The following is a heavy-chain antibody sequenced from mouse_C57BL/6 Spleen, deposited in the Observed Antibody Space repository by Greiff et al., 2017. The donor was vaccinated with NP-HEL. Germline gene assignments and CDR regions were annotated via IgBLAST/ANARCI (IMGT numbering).Heavy chain of an antibody. CDR1: GYTFTSYW. CDR2: IHPNSGST. V-gene: IGHV1-64*01. J-gene: IGHJ3*01. CDR3: LCLYYWTRFAY. D-gene: IGHD1-1*02. Sequence: QVQLQQPGAELVKPGASVKLSCTASGYTFTSYWMHWVKQRPGQGLEWIGMIHPNSGSTNYNEKFKSKATLTVYKSSSTAYLQLSSLASEDSAVYYCLCLYYWTRFAYWGQGTLVTVSA.